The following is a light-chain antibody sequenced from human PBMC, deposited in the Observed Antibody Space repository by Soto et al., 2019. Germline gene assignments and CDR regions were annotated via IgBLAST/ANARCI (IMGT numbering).Light chain of an antibody. CDR2: GVS. CDR1: QSVAGN. CDR3: QQSNNWPPLT. Sequence: IVMTHAPATLSVSAGDRATLSFGASQSVAGNLAWYQQKPGQPPRLLIYGVSTRATGVPARFSGSGSETDFSLTISSLQIEDFALYYCQQSNNWPPLTFGGGTKVDIK. J-gene: IGKJ4*01. V-gene: IGKV3-15*01.